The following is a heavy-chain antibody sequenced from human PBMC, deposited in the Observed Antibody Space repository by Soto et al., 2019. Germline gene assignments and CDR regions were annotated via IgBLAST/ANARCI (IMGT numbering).Heavy chain of an antibody. CDR3: ARGEIHYDILTGRFAAHGMDV. D-gene: IGHD3-9*01. CDR1: GASFSGYY. J-gene: IGHJ6*02. CDR2: INHIGST. V-gene: IGHV4-34*01. Sequence: SDTLSLTCAVYGASFSGYYWSWIRQPPGKGLEWIGEINHIGSTSYNPSLKSRVTISVDTFKNQFSLKLSSVTAADTAVYYCARGEIHYDILTGRFAAHGMDVWGQGTTVTVPS.